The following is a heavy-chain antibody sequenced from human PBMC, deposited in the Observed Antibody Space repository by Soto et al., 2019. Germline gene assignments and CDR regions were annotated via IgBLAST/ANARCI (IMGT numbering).Heavy chain of an antibody. CDR2: IYYGGST. CDR3: ARLRRGVYYFDY. D-gene: IGHD3-10*01. V-gene: IGHV4-39*01. CDR1: GDSISSSNYY. J-gene: IGHJ4*02. Sequence: PSETLSLTCTVSGDSISSSNYYWGWIRQPPGKGLEWIGNIYYGGSTYYNPSLKSRVTISVDTSKNQFSLNLSSVTAADTAVYYCARLRRGVYYFDYWGQGTLVTVSS.